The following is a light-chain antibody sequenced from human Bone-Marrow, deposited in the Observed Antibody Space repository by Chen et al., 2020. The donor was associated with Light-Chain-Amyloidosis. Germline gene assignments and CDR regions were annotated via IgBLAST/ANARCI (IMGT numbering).Light chain of an antibody. CDR3: QVWDRSSDRPV. CDR2: DDS. V-gene: IGLV3-21*02. J-gene: IGLJ3*02. Sequence: SYVLTQPSSVSVAPGQTATIACGGNNIGSTSVHWYQQTPGQATLLVVYDDSDRPSGIPERLSGSNYGNTATLTISRVESGDEADYYCQVWDRSSDRPVFGGGTKLTVL. CDR1: NIGSTS.